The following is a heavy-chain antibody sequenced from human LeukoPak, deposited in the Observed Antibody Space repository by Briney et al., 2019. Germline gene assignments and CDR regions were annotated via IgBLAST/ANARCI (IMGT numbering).Heavy chain of an antibody. Sequence: SETLSLTCTVSGGSISSYYWSWIRQPPGKGLEWIGYIYYSGSTNYNPSLKSRVTISVDTSKNQFSLKLSSVTAADTAVYYCARANVLLWFGDPSYFDYWGQGTLVTVSS. V-gene: IGHV4-59*08. CDR3: ARANVLLWFGDPSYFDY. D-gene: IGHD3-10*01. CDR1: GGSISSYY. CDR2: IYYSGST. J-gene: IGHJ4*02.